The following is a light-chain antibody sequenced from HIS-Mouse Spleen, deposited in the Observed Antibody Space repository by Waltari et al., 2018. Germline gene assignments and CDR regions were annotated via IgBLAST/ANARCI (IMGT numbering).Light chain of an antibody. CDR1: SSDVGGYNY. Sequence: QSALTPPASVSGSPGQSIPISCTGTSSDVGGYNYVSWYQQHPGKAPKLMIYDVSNRPSGVSNRFSGSKSGNTASLTISGLQAEDEADYYCSSYTSSSTLVFGTGTKVTVL. J-gene: IGLJ1*01. CDR2: DVS. CDR3: SSYTSSSTLV. V-gene: IGLV2-14*03.